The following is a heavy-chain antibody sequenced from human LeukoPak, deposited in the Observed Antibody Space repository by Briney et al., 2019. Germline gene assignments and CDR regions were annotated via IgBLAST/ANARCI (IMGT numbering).Heavy chain of an antibody. D-gene: IGHD6-13*01. CDR2: INHSGST. V-gene: IGHV4-39*07. CDR1: GGSISSSSYY. CDR3: ARGDIAATGTPFDN. Sequence: SETLSLTCTVSGGSISSSSYYWGWIRQPPGKGLEWIGEINHSGSTSYNPSLKSRVTISVDTSKNQFSLKLSSVTAADTAVYYCARGDIAATGTPFDNWGQGTLVTVSS. J-gene: IGHJ4*02.